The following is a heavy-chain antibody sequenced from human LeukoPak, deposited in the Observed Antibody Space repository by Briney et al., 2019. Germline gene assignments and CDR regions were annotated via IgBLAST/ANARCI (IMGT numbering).Heavy chain of an antibody. CDR2: IRYDGSNK. CDR1: GFTFSSYG. D-gene: IGHD5-18*01. J-gene: IGHJ5*02. CDR3: ARDRYRDNWFDP. V-gene: IGHV3-30*02. Sequence: GGSLRLSCAASGFTFSSYGMHWVRQAPGKGLEWVAFIRYDGSNKYYADSVKGRFTISRDNSKNTLYLQMNSLRAEDTAVYYCARDRYRDNWFDPWGQGTLVTVSS.